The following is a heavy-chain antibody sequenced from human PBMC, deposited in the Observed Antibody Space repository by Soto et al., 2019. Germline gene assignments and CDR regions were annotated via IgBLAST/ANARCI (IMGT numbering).Heavy chain of an antibody. Sequence: ASVKVSCKASGGTFSIYAISWVRQSPGQGLEWMGGIIPIFGTANYAQKFQGRVTITADESTSTAYMELSSLRSEDTAVYYCARGGMYYYDSSGYLYWGQGTLVTVSS. CDR2: IIPIFGTA. CDR1: GGTFSIYA. V-gene: IGHV1-69*13. CDR3: ARGGMYYYDSSGYLY. D-gene: IGHD3-22*01. J-gene: IGHJ4*02.